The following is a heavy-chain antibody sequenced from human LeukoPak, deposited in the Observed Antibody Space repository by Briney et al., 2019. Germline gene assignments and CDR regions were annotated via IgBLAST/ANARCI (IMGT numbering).Heavy chain of an antibody. CDR2: IYYSGNT. Sequence: SETLSLTCTVSGGSISSSSFYWGWIRQPPGKGLEWIGSIYYSGNTYYNPSLKSRVSISVDTSKNQFSLKLSSVIAADTAVYYCARHPGRLFDYWGQGTLVTVSS. V-gene: IGHV4-39*01. CDR3: ARHPGRLFDY. CDR1: GGSISSSSFY. J-gene: IGHJ4*02.